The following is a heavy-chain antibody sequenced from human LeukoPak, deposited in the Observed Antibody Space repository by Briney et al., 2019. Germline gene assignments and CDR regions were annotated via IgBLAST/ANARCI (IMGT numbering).Heavy chain of an antibody. V-gene: IGHV1-46*01. CDR3: ARDNRLAAAGSGYFDL. D-gene: IGHD6-13*01. CDR1: GYTFTSYY. CDR2: INPSGGST. Sequence: ASVKVSCKASGYTFTSYYMHWVRQAPGQGLEWMGIINPSGGSTSYAQKFQGRVTMTRDTSTSTVYMELSSLGSEDTAVYYCARDNRLAAAGSGYFDLWGRGTLVTDSS. J-gene: IGHJ2*01.